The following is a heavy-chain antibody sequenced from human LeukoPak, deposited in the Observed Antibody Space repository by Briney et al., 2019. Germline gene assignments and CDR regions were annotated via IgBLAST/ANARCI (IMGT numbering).Heavy chain of an antibody. Sequence: PGGSLRLSCAASGLTFRSYWMTRVRQAPGKGLEWVANIKEDGSGKYYVDSVKGRFTISRDNAKNSLYLQMNSLRAEDTAVYYCARDTGCSGGSCYSFYDYWGLGTLVTVFS. V-gene: IGHV3-7*01. J-gene: IGHJ4*02. CDR2: IKEDGSGK. CDR3: ARDTGCSGGSCYSFYDY. CDR1: GLTFRSYW. D-gene: IGHD2-15*01.